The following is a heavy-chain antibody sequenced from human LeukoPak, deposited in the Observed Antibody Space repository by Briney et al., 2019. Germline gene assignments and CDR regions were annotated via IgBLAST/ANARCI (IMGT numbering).Heavy chain of an antibody. CDR2: ISSSGSTI. V-gene: IGHV3-48*03. J-gene: IGHJ5*02. D-gene: IGHD6-13*01. Sequence: GGSLRLSCAASGFTFSSYEMNWVRQAPGKGLEWVSYISSSGSTIYYADSVKGRFTISRDSSRSTLYLQMHSLRAEDTAVYYCAKDRPYISSWYGCSTPWGQGALVTVSS. CDR3: AKDRPYISSWYGCSTP. CDR1: GFTFSSYE.